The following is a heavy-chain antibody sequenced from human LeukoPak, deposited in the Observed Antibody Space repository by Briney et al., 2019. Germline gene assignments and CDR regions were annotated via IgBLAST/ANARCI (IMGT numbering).Heavy chain of an antibody. CDR1: GYKFTDDY. J-gene: IGHJ4*02. V-gene: IGHV1-2*02. D-gene: IGHD3-16*01. CDR3: APTAEAYTSWWKV. CDR2: INPDSGFT. Sequence: ASVKVSCKASGYKFTDDYMHWGRQAPGQGLEFIGWINPDSGFTNYAQKFKGRVTMTRDTSISTAYLEVRSLTSDDTAVYYCAPTAEAYTSWWKVWGQGTLVTVSS.